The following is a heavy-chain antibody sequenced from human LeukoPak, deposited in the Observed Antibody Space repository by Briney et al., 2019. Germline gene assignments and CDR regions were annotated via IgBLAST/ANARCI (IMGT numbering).Heavy chain of an antibody. D-gene: IGHD4-17*01. CDR1: GYTLTELS. Sequence: GASVKVSCKVSGYTLTELSMHWVRQAPGKGLEWMGGFDPEDGETIYAQKFQGRVTMTEDTSTDTAYMELSSLRSEDTAVYYCVTRGPVTPGAFDIWGQGTMVTVSS. J-gene: IGHJ3*02. CDR2: FDPEDGET. V-gene: IGHV1-24*01. CDR3: VTRGPVTPGAFDI.